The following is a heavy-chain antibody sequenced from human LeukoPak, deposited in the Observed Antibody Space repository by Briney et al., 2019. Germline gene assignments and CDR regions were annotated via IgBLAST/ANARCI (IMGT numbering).Heavy chain of an antibody. CDR3: ARYYDSSGSIDAFDI. Sequence: GASVKVSCKASGGTFTSYAISWVRQAPGQGVEWMGGIIPIFGTANYAQKFQGRVTITADESTSTAYMELSSLRSEDTAVYYCARYYDSSGSIDAFDIWGQGTMVTVSS. V-gene: IGHV1-69*13. CDR1: GGTFTSYA. CDR2: IIPIFGTA. D-gene: IGHD3-22*01. J-gene: IGHJ3*02.